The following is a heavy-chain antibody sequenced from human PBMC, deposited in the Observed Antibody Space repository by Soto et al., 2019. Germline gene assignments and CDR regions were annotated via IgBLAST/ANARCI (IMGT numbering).Heavy chain of an antibody. Sequence: QVQLVESGGGVVQPGRSLRLSCAASGFTFSTYGMHWFRQAPGKGLEWVALISYDGSHKYYADSVKGRFTISRDNSKNTLYLQMNSLRPEDTAVYYCSKDIVARGDYWGQGTLVTVSS. J-gene: IGHJ4*02. CDR3: SKDIVARGDY. CDR2: ISYDGSHK. CDR1: GFTFSTYG. D-gene: IGHD5-12*01. V-gene: IGHV3-30*18.